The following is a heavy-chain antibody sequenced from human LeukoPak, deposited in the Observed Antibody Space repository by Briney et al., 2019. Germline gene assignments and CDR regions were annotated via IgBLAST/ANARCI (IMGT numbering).Heavy chain of an antibody. CDR3: ARFYGGSALDN. J-gene: IGHJ3*02. V-gene: IGHV3-9*01. Sequence: GGSLRLSCAASGFTFDDYAMHWVRQAPGKGLEWVSGISWNSGSIGYADSVKGRFTISRDNAKNTLYLHMNSLRAEDTAVYYCARFYGGSALDNWGQGTMVTVSS. CDR1: GFTFDDYA. CDR2: ISWNSGSI. D-gene: IGHD3-16*01.